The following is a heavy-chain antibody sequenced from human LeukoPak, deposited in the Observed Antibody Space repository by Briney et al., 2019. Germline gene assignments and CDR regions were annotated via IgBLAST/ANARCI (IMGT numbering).Heavy chain of an antibody. D-gene: IGHD4-11*01. CDR1: GYIFNGYY. Sequence: GASVKVSCKASGYIFNGYYMHWVRQAPGQGLEWMGGIIPIFGTANYAQKFQGRVTITADESTSTAYMELSSLRSEDTAVYYCAREGYSNYGGLYYYYYMDVWGKGTTVTVSS. J-gene: IGHJ6*03. CDR3: AREGYSNYGGLYYYYYMDV. V-gene: IGHV1-69*13. CDR2: IIPIFGTA.